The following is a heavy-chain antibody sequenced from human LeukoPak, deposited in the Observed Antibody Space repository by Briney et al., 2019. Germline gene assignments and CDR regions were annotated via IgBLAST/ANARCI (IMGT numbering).Heavy chain of an antibody. Sequence: PGGSLRLSCAASGFTFSSYAMSWVRQAPGKGLEWVSAISGSGGSTYYGDSVKGRFTISRENSKNTLYLQMNRLRAEDTAVYYCAKHRQGYCSGGSCYARLGAPMDVWGQGTTVTVSS. CDR1: GFTFSSYA. CDR2: ISGSGGST. V-gene: IGHV3-23*02. CDR3: AKHRQGYCSGGSCYARLGAPMDV. D-gene: IGHD2-15*01. J-gene: IGHJ6*02.